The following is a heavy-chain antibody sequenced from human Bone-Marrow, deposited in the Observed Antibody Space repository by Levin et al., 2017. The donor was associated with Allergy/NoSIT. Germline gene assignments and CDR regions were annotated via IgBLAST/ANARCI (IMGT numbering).Heavy chain of an antibody. CDR3: AKDRCSSTSCYGHEQYFQH. Sequence: GESLKISCAASGFTFSSYGMHWVRQAPGKGLEWVAVISYDGSNKYYADSVKGRFTISRDNSKNTLYLQMNSLRAEDTAVYYCAKDRCSSTSCYGHEQYFQHWGQGTLVTVSS. J-gene: IGHJ1*01. CDR1: GFTFSSYG. V-gene: IGHV3-30*18. D-gene: IGHD2-2*01. CDR2: ISYDGSNK.